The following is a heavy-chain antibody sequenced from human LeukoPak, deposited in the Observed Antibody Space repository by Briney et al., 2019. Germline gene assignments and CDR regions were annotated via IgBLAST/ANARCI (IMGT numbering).Heavy chain of an antibody. CDR2: ISYDGSNI. Sequence: PGGSLRLSCAASGLTFSSFAMHWVRQAPGKGLEWVAIISYDGSNIYYADSVKGRFTVSRDNSKNTLYLQMNSLTTEDTAVYYCATGTTSCPDYWGQGTLVTVSS. CDR3: ATGTTSCPDY. D-gene: IGHD2-2*01. J-gene: IGHJ4*02. V-gene: IGHV3-30-3*01. CDR1: GLTFSSFA.